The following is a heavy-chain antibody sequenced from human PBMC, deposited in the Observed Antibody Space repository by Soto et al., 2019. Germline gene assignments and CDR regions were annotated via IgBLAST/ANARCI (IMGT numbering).Heavy chain of an antibody. Sequence: EVQLLQSGGESVQPGGSLRLSCAASGFIFNKYAMTWVRQAPGKGLEWVSAISGDGDTTYYADSVKGRFTISRDNSKNTLFLQMNSLRDEDTALYYCASPKVTSSWSSDYWGQGTLVTVSS. D-gene: IGHD6-13*01. V-gene: IGHV3-23*01. J-gene: IGHJ4*02. CDR1: GFIFNKYA. CDR2: ISGDGDTT. CDR3: ASPKVTSSWSSDY.